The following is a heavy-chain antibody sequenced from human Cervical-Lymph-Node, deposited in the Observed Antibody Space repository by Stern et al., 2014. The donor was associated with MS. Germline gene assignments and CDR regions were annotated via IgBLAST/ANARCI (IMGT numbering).Heavy chain of an antibody. CDR2: VNPSGGGT. V-gene: IGHV1-46*04. Sequence: QVQLVQSGAEVKKPGASVKLSCKASGYTFTSNYVHWVRQAPGQGLEWMGTVNPSGGGTSYAQTLQGRFNMSTDTSTNTAYMELSSLRFEDTAVYYCARRGSSGFSYGFDVWGQGTTVTVSS. CDR3: ARRGSSGFSYGFDV. CDR1: GYTFTSNY. J-gene: IGHJ6*02. D-gene: IGHD6-6*01.